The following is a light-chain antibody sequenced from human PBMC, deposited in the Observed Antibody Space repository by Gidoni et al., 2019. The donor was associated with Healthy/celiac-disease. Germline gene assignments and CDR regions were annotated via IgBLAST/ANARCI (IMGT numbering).Light chain of an antibody. V-gene: IGLV1-40*01. CDR2: GNS. J-gene: IGLJ2*01. CDR1: SSNIGAGYD. CDR3: QSYDSSLRVV. Sequence: QSVLTPPPSVSVAPGQRVTISCTGSSSNIGAGYDVHWYQQLPGTAPKLLIYGNSNRPSGVPDRFSGSKSGTSASLAITGLQAEDEADYYCQSYDSSLRVVFGGGTKLTVL.